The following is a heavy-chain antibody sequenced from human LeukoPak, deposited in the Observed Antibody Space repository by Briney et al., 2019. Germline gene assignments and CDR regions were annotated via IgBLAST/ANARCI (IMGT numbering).Heavy chain of an antibody. V-gene: IGHV4-34*01. J-gene: IGHJ4*02. CDR2: INHSGST. CDR3: ARGRGY. CDR1: GGSFSGYY. Sequence: PPETLSLTCAVYGGSFSGYYWSWIRQPPGKGLEWIGEINHSGSTNYNPSLKSRVTISVDTSKNQFSLKLSSVTAADTAVYYCARGRGYWGQGTLVTVSS.